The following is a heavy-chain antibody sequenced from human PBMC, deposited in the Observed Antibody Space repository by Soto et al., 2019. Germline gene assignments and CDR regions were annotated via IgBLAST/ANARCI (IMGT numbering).Heavy chain of an antibody. CDR1: GYTFPGYY. D-gene: IGHD6-13*01. V-gene: IGHV1-2*04. CDR3: ARGEVIADLPIYYYYYYGMDV. Sequence: ASVKVSCKASGYTFPGYYMHWVRQAPGQGLEWMGWINPNSGGTNYAQKFQGWVTMTRDTSISTAYMELSRLRSDDTAVHYCARGEVIADLPIYYYYYYGMDVWGQGTTVTVSS. CDR2: INPNSGGT. J-gene: IGHJ6*02.